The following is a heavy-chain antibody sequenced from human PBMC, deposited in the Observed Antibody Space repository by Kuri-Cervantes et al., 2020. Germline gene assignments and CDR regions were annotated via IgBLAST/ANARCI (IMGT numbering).Heavy chain of an antibody. CDR1: GYTFTSYG. CDR3: ARGYTYYYGSGSYYTVRFDP. J-gene: IGHJ5*02. Sequence: ASVKVSCKASGYTFTSYGISWVRQAPGQGLEWMGWISAYNGNTNYAQKLQGRVTMTTDTSTSTAYMELSRLRSDDTAVYYCARGYTYYYGSGSYYTVRFDPWGQGTLVTVSS. D-gene: IGHD3-10*01. V-gene: IGHV1-18*01. CDR2: ISAYNGNT.